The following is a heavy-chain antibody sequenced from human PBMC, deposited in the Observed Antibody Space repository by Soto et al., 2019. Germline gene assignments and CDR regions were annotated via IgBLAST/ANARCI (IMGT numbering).Heavy chain of an antibody. CDR1: GFTFSSYA. Sequence: GGSLRLSCAASGFTFSSYAVSWVRQAPGKGLEWVSLVSATAGTTYYTDSVKGRFTISRDNSRNTVYLQMNSLRADDTAVYYCAKDRLAGGFDYWGQGTLVTVSS. CDR2: VSATAGTT. V-gene: IGHV3-23*01. J-gene: IGHJ4*02. D-gene: IGHD3-16*01. CDR3: AKDRLAGGFDY.